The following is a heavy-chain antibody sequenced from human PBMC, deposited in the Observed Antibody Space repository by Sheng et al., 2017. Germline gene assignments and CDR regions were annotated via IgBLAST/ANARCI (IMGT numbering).Heavy chain of an antibody. D-gene: IGHD4-4*01. Sequence: QVQLQESGPGLVKPSETLPLTCTVSGGSISGYYWSWIRQPPGKGLEWIGYVYYSGSTNYNPSLKSRVTISVDTSKNQFSLKLSSVTAADTAVYYCASVVTSAKYWYFDLWGRGTLVTVSS. V-gene: IGHV4-59*01. CDR1: GGSISGYY. J-gene: IGHJ2*01. CDR3: ASVVTSAKYWYFDL. CDR2: VYYSGST.